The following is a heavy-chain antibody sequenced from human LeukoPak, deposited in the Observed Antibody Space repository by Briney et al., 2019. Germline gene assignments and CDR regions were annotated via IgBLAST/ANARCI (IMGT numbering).Heavy chain of an antibody. V-gene: IGHV3-7*01. CDR2: INQEGGEK. CDR1: GLTFRSYW. CDR3: ARERDGRFFDY. Sequence: GGSLRLSCAVSGLTFRSYWMSWVRQAPGKGLEWVANINQEGGEKYFVDSVKGRFTISRDNAKNSLHLQMNTLRAEDTAVYYCARERDGRFFDYWGQGTLVTVSS. D-gene: IGHD5-24*01. J-gene: IGHJ4*02.